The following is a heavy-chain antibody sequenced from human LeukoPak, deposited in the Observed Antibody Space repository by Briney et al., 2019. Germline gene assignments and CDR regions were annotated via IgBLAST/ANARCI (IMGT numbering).Heavy chain of an antibody. CDR1: GGSISSYY. D-gene: IGHD3-22*01. J-gene: IGHJ3*02. V-gene: IGHV4-59*01. Sequence: SETLSLTCTVSGGSISSYYWSWIRQPPGKGLEWIGYIYYSGSTNYNPSLKSRVTISVDTSKNQFSLKLSSVTAADTAVYYYARVDYYDSSGYITGAFDIWGQGTMVTVSS. CDR3: ARVDYYDSSGYITGAFDI. CDR2: IYYSGST.